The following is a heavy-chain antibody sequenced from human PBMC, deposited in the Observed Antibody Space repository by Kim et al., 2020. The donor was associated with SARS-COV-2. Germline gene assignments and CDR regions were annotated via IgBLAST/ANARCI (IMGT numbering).Heavy chain of an antibody. CDR3: ARDLGISWGPVGATTRPVDY. J-gene: IGHJ4*02. Sequence: ASVKVSCKASGYTFTSYGISWVRQAPGQGLEWMGWISAYNGNTNYAQKLQGRVTMTTDTSTSTAYMELRSLRSDDTAVYYCARDLGISWGPVGATTRPVDYWGQGTLVTVSS. CDR2: ISAYNGNT. CDR1: GYTFTSYG. V-gene: IGHV1-18*01. D-gene: IGHD1-26*01.